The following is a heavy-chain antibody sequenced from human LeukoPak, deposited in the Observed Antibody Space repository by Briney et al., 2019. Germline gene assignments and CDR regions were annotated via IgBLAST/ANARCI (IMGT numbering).Heavy chain of an antibody. V-gene: IGHV4-34*01. Sequence: SETLSLTCAVYGGSFSGYYWSWIRQPPGKGLEWIGEINHSGSTNYNPSLKSRVTISVDTSKNQFSLKLSSVTAADTAVYYCARTIFGVDHFDYWGQGTLVTVSS. J-gene: IGHJ4*02. CDR1: GGSFSGYY. CDR2: INHSGST. D-gene: IGHD3-3*01. CDR3: ARTIFGVDHFDY.